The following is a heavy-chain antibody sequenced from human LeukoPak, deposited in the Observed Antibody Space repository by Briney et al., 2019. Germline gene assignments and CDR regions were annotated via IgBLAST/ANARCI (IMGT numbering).Heavy chain of an antibody. V-gene: IGHV3-7*01. D-gene: IGHD3-22*01. CDR3: ARDERSWFYYDSSGLFDY. J-gene: IGHJ4*02. Sequence: PGGSLRLSCAASGFTFRNYWMSWVRQAPGKGLEWVANIKEDGSEKYYVDSVKGRFTISRDNAKNTLYLQMNSLRAEDTAVYYCARDERSWFYYDSSGLFDYWGQGTLVTVSS. CDR2: IKEDGSEK. CDR1: GFTFRNYW.